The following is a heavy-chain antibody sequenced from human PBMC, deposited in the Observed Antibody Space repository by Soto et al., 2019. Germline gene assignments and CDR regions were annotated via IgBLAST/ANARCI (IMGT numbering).Heavy chain of an antibody. Sequence: GGSLRLSCAASGFTFSSYGMHWVRQAPGKGLEWVAVIWYDGSNKYYADSVKGRFTISRDNSKNTLYLQMNSLRAEDTAVYYCARDLNSGSTPDYWGQGTLVTVSS. J-gene: IGHJ4*02. CDR1: GFTFSSYG. CDR2: IWYDGSNK. V-gene: IGHV3-33*01. CDR3: ARDLNSGSTPDY. D-gene: IGHD1-26*01.